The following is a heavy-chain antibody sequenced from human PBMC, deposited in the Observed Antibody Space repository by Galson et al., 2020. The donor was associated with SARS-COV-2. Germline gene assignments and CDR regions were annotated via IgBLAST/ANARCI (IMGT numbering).Heavy chain of an antibody. Sequence: SLKISCAASGFTFYDYAMHWVRQAPGKGLEWVAGISWSSSSIGYGDSVKGRFTVSRDNAKNSLSLEMNSLRAEDTALYYCAKGGTGYSGAFDHWGQGILVTVSS. CDR1: GFTFYDYA. V-gene: IGHV3-9*01. CDR3: AKGGTGYSGAFDH. J-gene: IGHJ4*02. D-gene: IGHD2-15*01. CDR2: ISWSSSSI.